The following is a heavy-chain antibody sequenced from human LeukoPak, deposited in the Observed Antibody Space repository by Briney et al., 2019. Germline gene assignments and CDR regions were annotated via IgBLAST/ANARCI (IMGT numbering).Heavy chain of an antibody. CDR3: ARDLSSGWSNYYYGMDV. Sequence: KPSETLSLTCTVSGGSISSYYWSWIRQPPGKGLEWIGYIYYIGSTNYNPSLKSRVTISVDTSKNQFSLKLSSVTAADTAVYYCARDLSSGWSNYYYGMDVWGKGTTVTVSS. V-gene: IGHV4-59*01. CDR2: IYYIGST. CDR1: GGSISSYY. D-gene: IGHD6-19*01. J-gene: IGHJ6*04.